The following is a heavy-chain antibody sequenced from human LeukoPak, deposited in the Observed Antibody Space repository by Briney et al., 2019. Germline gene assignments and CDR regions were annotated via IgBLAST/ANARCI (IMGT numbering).Heavy chain of an antibody. Sequence: ASVKVSCKASGYTFTSYDINWVRQATGQGLEWMGWMNPNSGNTGYAQKFQGRVTMTRNTSISTAYMELSSLRSEDTAVYYCARGVPYDFWGGYLYYYMDVWGKGTTVTVSS. V-gene: IGHV1-8*01. J-gene: IGHJ6*03. CDR1: GYTFTSYD. D-gene: IGHD3-3*01. CDR2: MNPNSGNT. CDR3: ARGVPYDFWGGYLYYYMDV.